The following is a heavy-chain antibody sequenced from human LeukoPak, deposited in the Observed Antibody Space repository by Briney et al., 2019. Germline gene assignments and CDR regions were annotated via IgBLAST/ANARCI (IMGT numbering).Heavy chain of an antibody. CDR3: ARAPGGYSSEYLQH. CDR1: GYTFTSYG. CDR2: ISAYNGNT. Sequence: ASVKVSCKASGYTFTSYGISWVRQAPGQGLEWMGWISAYNGNTNYVQKLQGRVTMTTDTSTSTAYMELGSLRSDDTAVYYCARAPGGYSSEYLQHWGQGTLVTVSS. D-gene: IGHD3-10*01. J-gene: IGHJ1*01. V-gene: IGHV1-18*01.